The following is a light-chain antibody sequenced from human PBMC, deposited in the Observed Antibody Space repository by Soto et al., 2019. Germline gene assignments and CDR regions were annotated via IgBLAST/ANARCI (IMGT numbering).Light chain of an antibody. CDR3: ISYRGSDKSYV. Sequence: QSALSQPASVSGSPGQSITISCTGTSSDIGSYNYVAWYQQFPGKTPKLIIYEVRNRPSGVSFRFSGSKSGNTASLTISGLQAEDEADYYCISYRGSDKSYVFGTGTKVTVL. V-gene: IGLV2-14*01. CDR1: SSDIGSYNY. CDR2: EVR. J-gene: IGLJ1*01.